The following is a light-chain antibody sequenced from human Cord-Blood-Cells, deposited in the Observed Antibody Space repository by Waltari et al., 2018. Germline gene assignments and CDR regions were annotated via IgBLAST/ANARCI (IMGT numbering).Light chain of an antibody. CDR2: DVS. V-gene: IGLV2-11*01. CDR1: SSDVGGYNY. Sequence: QSALTQPRSVSGSPGQSVTISCTGTSSDVGGYNYVSWYQQHTGKAPKLIIYDVSTRPSGVPDRFSGSKSGNTASLTISGLQAEDEADYYCCSYAGSYTYVFGTGTKVTVL. CDR3: CSYAGSYTYV. J-gene: IGLJ1*01.